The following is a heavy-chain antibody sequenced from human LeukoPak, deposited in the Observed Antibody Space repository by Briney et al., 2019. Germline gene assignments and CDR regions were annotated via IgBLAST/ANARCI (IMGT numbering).Heavy chain of an antibody. CDR3: AKDSRTYYFGSGSFSLPKRPLGYFDY. V-gene: IGHV3-30*02. CDR1: GFTFSSYG. Sequence: GGSLRLSCAASGFTFSSYGMQWVRQAPGKGLEGGAFIRYDGSNKEYADSGKGRFTISRDNSKNTLYLQMNSLRAEDTAVYYCAKDSRTYYFGSGSFSLPKRPLGYFDYWGQGILVTVSS. D-gene: IGHD3-10*01. CDR2: IRYDGSNK. J-gene: IGHJ4*02.